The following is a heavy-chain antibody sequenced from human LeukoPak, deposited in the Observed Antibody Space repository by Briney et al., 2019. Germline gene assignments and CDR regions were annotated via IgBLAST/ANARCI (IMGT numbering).Heavy chain of an antibody. J-gene: IGHJ6*03. CDR2: ISGSGGST. CDR3: ARDYSSSWGGYYYYYYYMDV. Sequence: GGTLRLSCAASGFTFSSYGMSWVRQAPGKGLEWVSAISGSGGSTYYADSVKGRFTISRDNSKNTLYLQMNSLRAEDTAVYYCARDYSSSWGGYYYYYYYMDVWGKGTTVTVSS. D-gene: IGHD6-13*01. CDR1: GFTFSSYG. V-gene: IGHV3-23*01.